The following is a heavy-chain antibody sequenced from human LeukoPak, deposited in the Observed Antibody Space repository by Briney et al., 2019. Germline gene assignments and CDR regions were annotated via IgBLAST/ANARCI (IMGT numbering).Heavy chain of an antibody. Sequence: GGSLRLSCAASGFTFNNAWMNWVRQAPGKGLEWVGRIKSKTDGGTTDYAAPVQGRFTISRDDSKNTLYMQMNSPKTEDTAVYYCARGIRGYSGYDWAYWGQGTLVTVSS. CDR2: IKSKTDGGTT. CDR3: ARGIRGYSGYDWAY. J-gene: IGHJ4*02. CDR1: GFTFNNAW. D-gene: IGHD5-12*01. V-gene: IGHV3-15*01.